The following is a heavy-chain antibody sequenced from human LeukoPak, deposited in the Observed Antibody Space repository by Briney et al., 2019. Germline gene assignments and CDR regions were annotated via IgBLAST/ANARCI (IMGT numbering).Heavy chain of an antibody. D-gene: IGHD5-18*01. Sequence: GASVKVSCKASGYTFISYDINWVRQTSGQGLEWMGWMNPNSGNTGYAQKFQGRVTMTRDTSTSTVYMELSSLRSEDTAVYYCARDTATDYGMDVWGQGTTVTVSS. J-gene: IGHJ6*02. CDR2: MNPNSGNT. CDR1: GYTFISYD. V-gene: IGHV1-8*01. CDR3: ARDTATDYGMDV.